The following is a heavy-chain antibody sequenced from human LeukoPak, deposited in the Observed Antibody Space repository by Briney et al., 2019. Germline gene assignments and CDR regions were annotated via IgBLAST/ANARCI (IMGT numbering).Heavy chain of an antibody. CDR2: INPKSGDT. CDR3: ASESNYYGSGSYYNGVWFDP. CDR1: GYTFTDYY. Sequence: GASVKVSCKASGYTFTDYYMHWVRQAPGQGLEWMGRINPKSGDTNYAQKFQGRVTMTRDTSISTAYMELSRLRSDDTAVYYRASESNYYGSGSYYNGVWFDPWGQGTLVTVSS. V-gene: IGHV1-2*06. D-gene: IGHD3-10*01. J-gene: IGHJ5*02.